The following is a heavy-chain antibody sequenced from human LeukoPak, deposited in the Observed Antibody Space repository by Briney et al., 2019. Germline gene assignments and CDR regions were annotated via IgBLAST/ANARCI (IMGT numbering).Heavy chain of an antibody. CDR3: ARDRDYYDSSGYYSSYFDY. V-gene: IGHV3-30*03. CDR1: GFTFSSYG. CDR2: ISYDGSNK. D-gene: IGHD3-22*01. Sequence: GGSLRLSCAASGFTFSSYGMHWVRQAPGKGLEWVAVISYDGSNKYYADSVKGRFTISRDNSKNTLYLQMNSLRAEDTAVYYCARDRDYYDSSGYYSSYFDYWGQGTLVTVSS. J-gene: IGHJ4*02.